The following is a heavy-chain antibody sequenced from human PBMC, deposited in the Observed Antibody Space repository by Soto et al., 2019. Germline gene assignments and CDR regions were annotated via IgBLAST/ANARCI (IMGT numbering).Heavy chain of an antibody. CDR1: GVTFSGYY. D-gene: IGHD1-26*01. CDR2: INHSGST. Sequence: SETLSLTSAVYGVTFSGYYWSWILQPPWKGMEWIGAINHSGSTNYNPSLKSRVTISVDTSKNQFSLKLSSVTAADTAVYYCARRLRGRVGGVRRNYYHYMDVWGKGTTVTVPS. V-gene: IGHV4-34*01. CDR3: ARRLRGRVGGVRRNYYHYMDV. J-gene: IGHJ6*03.